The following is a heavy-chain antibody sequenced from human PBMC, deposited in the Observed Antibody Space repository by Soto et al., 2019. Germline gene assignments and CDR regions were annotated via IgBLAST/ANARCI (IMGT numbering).Heavy chain of an antibody. Sequence: GGSLRLSCAASGFTFSDYYMSWIRQAPGKGLEWVSYISSSGSTIYYADSVKGRFTISRDNAKNSLYLQMNSMRAEDTAVYYCARDRSQVVPAAPYYYYYMDVWGKGTTVTVSS. CDR3: ARDRSQVVPAAPYYYYYMDV. CDR1: GFTFSDYY. D-gene: IGHD2-2*01. V-gene: IGHV3-11*01. J-gene: IGHJ6*03. CDR2: ISSSGSTI.